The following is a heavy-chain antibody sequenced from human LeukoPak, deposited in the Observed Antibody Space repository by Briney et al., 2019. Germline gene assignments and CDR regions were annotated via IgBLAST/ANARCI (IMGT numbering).Heavy chain of an antibody. CDR1: GFTFSTSW. D-gene: IGHD5-12*01. J-gene: IGHJ4*02. Sequence: PGGSLRLSCAASGFTFSTSWMTWVRQAPGKGLEWIGEINHSGSTNYNPSLKSRVTISVDTSKNQFSLKLSSVTAADTAVYYCARDGYSGSDALWGQGTLVTVSS. CDR3: ARDGYSGSDAL. CDR2: INHSGST. V-gene: IGHV4-34*01.